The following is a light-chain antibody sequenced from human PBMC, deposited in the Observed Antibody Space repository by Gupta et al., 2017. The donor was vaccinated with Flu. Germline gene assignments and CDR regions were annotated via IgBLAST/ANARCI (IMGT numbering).Light chain of an antibody. V-gene: IGLV6-57*03. CDR3: QYSDSDINLV. Sequence: NFMLTHPHSVSESPGKTVTISCTRSSGSIASNYVQWYQQRPGSAPTTVVFEDNQRSSGVPERFSGSIDSSSNAASLTISGLKTDDDADYYCQYSDSDINLVFGGGTKLTVL. CDR1: SGSIASNY. CDR2: EDN. J-gene: IGLJ2*01.